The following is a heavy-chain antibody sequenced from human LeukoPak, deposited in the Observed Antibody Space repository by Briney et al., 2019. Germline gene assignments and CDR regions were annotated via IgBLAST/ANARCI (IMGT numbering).Heavy chain of an antibody. Sequence: SGPTLVKPTQTLTLTCTFSGFSLSTSGVGVGWIRQPPGKALEWLALIYWDDDKRYSPSLKSRLTITKDTSKNQVVLTMTNMDPVDTATYYCAHGSMVGAIDAFDIWGQGTMVTVSS. D-gene: IGHD1-26*01. CDR2: IYWDDDK. J-gene: IGHJ3*02. V-gene: IGHV2-5*02. CDR3: AHGSMVGAIDAFDI. CDR1: GFSLSTSGVG.